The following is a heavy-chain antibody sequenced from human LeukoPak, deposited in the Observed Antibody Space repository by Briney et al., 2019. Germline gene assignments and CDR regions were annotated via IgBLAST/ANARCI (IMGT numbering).Heavy chain of an antibody. Sequence: SETLSLTCTVSGGSISSYYWSWIRQPPGKGLEWIGYIYHSGSTYYNPSLKSRVTISIDRSKNQFSLHLSSVTAADAAVYYCARAAMEIRYWYFDLWGRGTLVTVSS. CDR1: GGSISSYY. V-gene: IGHV4-59*12. D-gene: IGHD5-18*01. CDR2: IYHSGST. J-gene: IGHJ2*01. CDR3: ARAAMEIRYWYFDL.